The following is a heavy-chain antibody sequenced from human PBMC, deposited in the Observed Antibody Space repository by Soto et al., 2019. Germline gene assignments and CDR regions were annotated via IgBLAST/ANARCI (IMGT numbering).Heavy chain of an antibody. Sequence: GSGPTLVNPTQTLTLTCTFSGFSLRTTGVGVGWIRQPPGKALEWLGIIYWDDDKRYSPSLKSRLTLTSDISKSQVVLTMTNMGPVDTATYFCAHTWGLPFDYWGPGNLVTVSS. CDR3: AHTWGLPFDY. D-gene: IGHD3-16*01. CDR1: GFSLRTTGVG. J-gene: IGHJ4*02. CDR2: IYWDDDK. V-gene: IGHV2-5*02.